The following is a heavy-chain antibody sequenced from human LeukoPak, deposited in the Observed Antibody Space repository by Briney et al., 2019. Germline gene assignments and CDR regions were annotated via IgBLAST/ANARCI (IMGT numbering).Heavy chain of an antibody. CDR2: ISYDGSNK. Sequence: PGWSLRLSCAASGFTFSSYGMHWGRQAPGKGLEWVAVISYDGSNKYYADSVKGRFTISRDNSKNTLYLQMNSLRAEDTAVYYCAKFPLGYSYGAYFDYWGQGTLVTVSS. J-gene: IGHJ4*02. CDR3: AKFPLGYSYGAYFDY. CDR1: GFTFSSYG. V-gene: IGHV3-30*18. D-gene: IGHD5-18*01.